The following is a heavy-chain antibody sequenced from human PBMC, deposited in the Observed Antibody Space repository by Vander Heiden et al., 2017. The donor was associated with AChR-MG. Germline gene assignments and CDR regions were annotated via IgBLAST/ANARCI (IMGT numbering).Heavy chain of an antibody. CDR3: ARDSSASLVSYYYYGMDV. J-gene: IGHJ6*02. Sequence: QVQLQQSGPGLVKPSQTLSLTCAISGDSVSSNSAAWTWIRQSPSRGLEWLGRTYYRSKWYNDYAVPVKSRITINPDTSKNQFSLQLNSVTPEDTAVYYCARDSSASLVSYYYYGMDVWGQGTTVTVSS. CDR2: TYYRSKWYN. V-gene: IGHV6-1*01. CDR1: GDSVSSNSAA.